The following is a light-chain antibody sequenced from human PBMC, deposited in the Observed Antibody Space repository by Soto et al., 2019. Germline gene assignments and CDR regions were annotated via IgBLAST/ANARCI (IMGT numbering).Light chain of an antibody. V-gene: IGLV2-8*01. Sequence: QSALTQPPSASGSPGQSVTISCTGTSSGVGGYNYVSWYQQHPGKAPKLMIYEVSKRPSGVPDRFSGSKSGNTASLTVSGLQAEDEADYYCSSYAGNKNVFGTGTKLTVL. J-gene: IGLJ1*01. CDR2: EVS. CDR3: SSYAGNKNV. CDR1: SSGVGGYNY.